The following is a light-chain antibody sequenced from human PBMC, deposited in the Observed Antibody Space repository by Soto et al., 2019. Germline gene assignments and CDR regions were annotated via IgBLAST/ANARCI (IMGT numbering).Light chain of an antibody. CDR3: QKYNSAPLT. J-gene: IGKJ4*01. Sequence: DIQMTQSPSSLSASVGDRVTITCRASQGISNYLAWYQHKPGKVPKLLIYAASTLQSGVPSRFSGSGSGKDFTLTISSLHPEDVATYSCQKYNSAPLTFGGGTEVEIK. V-gene: IGKV1-27*01. CDR2: AAS. CDR1: QGISNY.